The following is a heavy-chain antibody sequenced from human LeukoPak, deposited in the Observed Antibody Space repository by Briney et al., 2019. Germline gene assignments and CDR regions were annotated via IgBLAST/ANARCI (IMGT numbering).Heavy chain of an antibody. J-gene: IGHJ6*03. D-gene: IGHD5-18*01. CDR2: IYYSGST. Sequence: SETLSLTCTVSGGSISSYYWIWIRQPPGKGLEWIGYIYYSGSTNYNPSLKRRVTISVDTSKNQFSLKLSSVTAADTAVYYCARTTEGGYTYDYFYYYYMDVWGKGTTVTISS. CDR1: GGSISSYY. V-gene: IGHV4-59*01. CDR3: ARTTEGGYTYDYFYYYYMDV.